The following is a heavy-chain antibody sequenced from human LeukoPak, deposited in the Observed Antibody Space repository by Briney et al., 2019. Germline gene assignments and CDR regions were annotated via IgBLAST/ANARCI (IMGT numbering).Heavy chain of an antibody. J-gene: IGHJ4*02. D-gene: IGHD6-13*01. CDR2: IYHSGST. V-gene: IGHV4-4*02. CDR1: GGSISSSNW. Sequence: PSQTLSLTCAVSGGSISSSNWWSWVRQPPGKGLEWIGEIYHSGSTNYNPSLKSRVTISVDKSKNQFSLKLSSVTAADTAVYYCASSSIAAAGVLLDYWGQGTLVTVSS. CDR3: ASSSIAAAGVLLDY.